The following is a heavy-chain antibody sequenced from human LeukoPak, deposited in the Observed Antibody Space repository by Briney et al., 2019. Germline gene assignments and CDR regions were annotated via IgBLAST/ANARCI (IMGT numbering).Heavy chain of an antibody. CDR3: AKGIFRRGSGSYPLIPFDY. CDR1: EFTFSTYA. J-gene: IGHJ4*02. D-gene: IGHD3-10*01. V-gene: IGHV3-23*01. Sequence: GGSLRLSCAASEFTFSTYAMSWVRQTPGKGLEGVSTISVNGGATYYADSVKGRFSISRDNSKNTLYLQMNSLRVEDTAVYYCAKGIFRRGSGSYPLIPFDYWGQGTLVTVSS. CDR2: ISVNGGAT.